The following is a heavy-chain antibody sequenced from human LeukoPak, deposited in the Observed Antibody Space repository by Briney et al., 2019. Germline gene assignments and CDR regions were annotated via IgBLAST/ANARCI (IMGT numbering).Heavy chain of an antibody. V-gene: IGHV4-39*01. D-gene: IGHD6-6*01. CDR1: GGSISSSSYY. CDR2: IYYSGST. J-gene: IGHJ4*02. CDR3: ARLLAREADY. Sequence: PSETLSLTCTVSGGSISSSSYYWGWIRQPPGKGLEWIGSIYYSGSTYYNPSLKSRVTISVDTSKNQFSLKLSSVTAADTAVYYCARLLAREADYWGQGTLVTVSS.